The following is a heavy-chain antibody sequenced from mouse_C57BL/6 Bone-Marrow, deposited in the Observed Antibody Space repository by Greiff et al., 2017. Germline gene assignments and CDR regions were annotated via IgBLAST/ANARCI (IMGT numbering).Heavy chain of an antibody. Sequence: EVQLQQSGAELVKPGASVKLSCTASGFNIKDYYIHWVKQRTEQGLEWIGRIDPEDGETKYAPKFQDKATITADTSSNTAYLQLSSLTSGDTAVYYCTRSLIYYGTNYWGQGTTLTVSS. V-gene: IGHV14-2*01. CDR3: TRSLIYYGTNY. CDR1: GFNIKDYY. CDR2: IDPEDGET. D-gene: IGHD1-1*01. J-gene: IGHJ2*01.